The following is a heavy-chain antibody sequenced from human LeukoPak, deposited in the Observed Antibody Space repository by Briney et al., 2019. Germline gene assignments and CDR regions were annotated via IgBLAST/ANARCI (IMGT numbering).Heavy chain of an antibody. V-gene: IGHV5-51*01. Sequence: GESLEISCKGSGYSFTSYWIGWVRQVPGKGLEWMGIIYPGDSDTRYSPSFQGQVTISADKSISTAYLQWSSLKASDTAMYYCARHRYYDFWSGYSSTSDYWGQGTLVTVSS. J-gene: IGHJ4*02. CDR2: IYPGDSDT. CDR3: ARHRYYDFWSGYSSTSDY. D-gene: IGHD3-3*01. CDR1: GYSFTSYW.